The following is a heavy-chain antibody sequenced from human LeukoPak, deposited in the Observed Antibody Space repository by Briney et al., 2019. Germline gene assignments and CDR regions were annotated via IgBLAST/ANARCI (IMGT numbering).Heavy chain of an antibody. CDR2: INSDGSST. CDR1: GFTFSSYW. J-gene: IGHJ6*03. V-gene: IGHV3-74*01. CDR3: ARDGGSYRGYYYYMDV. D-gene: IGHD1-26*01. Sequence: TGGSLRPSCAASGFTFSSYWMHWVRQAPGKGLVWVSRINSDGSSTSYADSVKGRFTISRDNAKNTLYLQMNSLRAEDTAVYYCARDGGSYRGYYYYMDVWGKGTTVTVSS.